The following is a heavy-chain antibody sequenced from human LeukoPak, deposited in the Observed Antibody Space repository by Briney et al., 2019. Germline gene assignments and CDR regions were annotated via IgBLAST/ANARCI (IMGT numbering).Heavy chain of an antibody. J-gene: IGHJ2*01. CDR3: ARAPPDWECSNSICYTWYFDL. CDR1: GFMFSDYY. D-gene: IGHD2-2*02. V-gene: IGHV3-11*04. CDR2: ISPSGSTI. Sequence: AGGSLRLSCAASGFMFSDYYMSWIRQAPGKGLEWVSYISPSGSTIFYADSVKGRFTISRDNAKNSLFLQMNNPGVEDTAVYYCARAPPDWECSNSICYTWYFDLWGRGTLVTVSS.